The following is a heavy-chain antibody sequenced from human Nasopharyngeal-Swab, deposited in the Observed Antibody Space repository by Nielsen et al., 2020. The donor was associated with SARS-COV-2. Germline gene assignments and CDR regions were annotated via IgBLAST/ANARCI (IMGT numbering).Heavy chain of an antibody. CDR1: GFTFDDYA. CDR3: AKDIPDGAFDI. CDR2: ISWDGGST. D-gene: IGHD5-24*01. J-gene: IGHJ3*02. V-gene: IGHV3-43D*03. Sequence: GESLKISCAASGFTFDDYAMHWVRQAPGKGLEWVSLISWDGGSTYYADSVKGRFTISRDNAKSSLYLQMNSLRAEDTALYYCAKDIPDGAFDIWGQGTMVTVSS.